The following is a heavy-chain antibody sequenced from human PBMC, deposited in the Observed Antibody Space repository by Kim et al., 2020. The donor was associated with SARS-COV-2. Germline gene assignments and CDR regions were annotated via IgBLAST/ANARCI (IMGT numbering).Heavy chain of an antibody. CDR1: GFTFSTYW. CDR2: IKYDGSEK. Sequence: GGSLRLSCAASGFTFSTYWMACVRQAPGKGLEWVANIKYDGSEKNYVDSVKGRFSISRDNAMNALYLQMNNLRVEDTALYYCARDQGGALDYWGQGTLVTVSS. D-gene: IGHD1-26*01. J-gene: IGHJ4*02. V-gene: IGHV3-7*03. CDR3: ARDQGGALDY.